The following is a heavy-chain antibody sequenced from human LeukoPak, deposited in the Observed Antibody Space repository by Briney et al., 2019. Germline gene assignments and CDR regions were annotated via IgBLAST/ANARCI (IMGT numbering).Heavy chain of an antibody. Sequence: GGSLRLSCAASGFTVSSNYMSWIRQAPGKGLEWVSVIYSGGSTYYADSVKGRFTISRDNSKNTLYLQMNSLRAEDTAVYYCAGLPAYYYDTSGFYFDYWGQGTLVTVSS. V-gene: IGHV3-66*04. CDR1: GFTVSSNY. J-gene: IGHJ4*02. D-gene: IGHD3-22*01. CDR2: IYSGGST. CDR3: AGLPAYYYDTSGFYFDY.